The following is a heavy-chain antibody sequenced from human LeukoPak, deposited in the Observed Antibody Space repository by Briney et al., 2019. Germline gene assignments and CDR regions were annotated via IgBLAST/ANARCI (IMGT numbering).Heavy chain of an antibody. CDR3: ARARIAAPPGYYYYYMDV. CDR1: GFTVSSNY. D-gene: IGHD6-6*01. V-gene: IGHV3-66*01. Sequence: PGGSLRLSCAASGFTVSSNYMSWVRQAPGKGLEWVSFLHSDGSMQYADSVKGRFTISRDSSKNTLYLQMNSLRAEDTAVYYCARARIAAPPGYYYYYMDVWGKGTTVTVSS. J-gene: IGHJ6*03. CDR2: LHSDGSM.